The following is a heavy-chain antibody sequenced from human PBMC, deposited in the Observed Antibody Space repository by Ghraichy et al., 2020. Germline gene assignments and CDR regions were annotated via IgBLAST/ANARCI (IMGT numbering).Heavy chain of an antibody. CDR2: INPNSGGT. J-gene: IGHJ4*02. Sequence: ASVKVSCKASGYTFTGYYMHWVRQAPGQGLEWMGRINPNSGGTNYAQKFQGRVTMTRDTSISTAYMELSRLRSDDTAVYYCAREEDYGDYGASDYWGQGTLVTVSS. CDR1: GYTFTGYY. D-gene: IGHD4-17*01. V-gene: IGHV1-2*06. CDR3: AREEDYGDYGASDY.